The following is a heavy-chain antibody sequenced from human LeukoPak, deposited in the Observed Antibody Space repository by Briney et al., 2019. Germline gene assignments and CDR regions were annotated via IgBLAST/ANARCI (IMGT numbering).Heavy chain of an antibody. V-gene: IGHV3-48*03. CDR2: ISSSGSTI. D-gene: IGHD3-10*02. CDR1: GLTVSRNY. Sequence: GGSLRLSCAASGLTVSRNYMSWVRQAPGKGLEWVSYISSSGSTIYYADSVKGRFTISRDNAKNSLYLQMNSLRAEDTAVYYCAELGITMIGGVWGKGTTVTISS. J-gene: IGHJ6*04. CDR3: AELGITMIGGV.